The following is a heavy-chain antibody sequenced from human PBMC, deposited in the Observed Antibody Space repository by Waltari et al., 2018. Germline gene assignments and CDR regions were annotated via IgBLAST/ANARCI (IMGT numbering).Heavy chain of an antibody. Sequence: QVQLVESGGGLVEPGGSLRRYCEGSGVTLNDDHMSWIRQAPGKGLEGVSYISRSGRTIYYADSVKGRFTISRDNAKKSTYLQMNSLRAEDTAIYYCARLPCSGDSCYYYYGFDVWGRGATVTVSS. CDR3: ARLPCSGDSCYYYYGFDV. D-gene: IGHD2-15*01. V-gene: IGHV3-11*01. CDR1: GVTLNDDH. J-gene: IGHJ6*02. CDR2: ISRSGRTI.